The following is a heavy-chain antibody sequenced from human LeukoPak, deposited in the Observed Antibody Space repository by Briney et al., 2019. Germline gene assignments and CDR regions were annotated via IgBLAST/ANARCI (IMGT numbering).Heavy chain of an antibody. D-gene: IGHD1-1*01. CDR1: GYTFTGYY. CDR3: ARGTGTTRPPGY. CDR2: INPDSGGT. J-gene: IGHJ4*02. Sequence: ASVKVSCKASGYTFTGYYMHWVRQAPGQGLEWMGWINPDSGGTNYAQKFQGRVTMTRDTSISTAYMELSRLRSDDTAVYYCARGTGTTRPPGYWGQGTLVTVSS. V-gene: IGHV1-2*02.